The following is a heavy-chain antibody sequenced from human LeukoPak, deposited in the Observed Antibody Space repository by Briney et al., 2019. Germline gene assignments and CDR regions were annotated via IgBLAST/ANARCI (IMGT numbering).Heavy chain of an antibody. CDR1: ACRFASYW. CDR2: IYPGDSDT. V-gene: IGHV5-51*01. Sequence: GESLKISCWGFACRFASYWIDWVRQMPGKGLEWVGIIYPGDSDTRYSPSFQGQVTISADKSISTAYLQWSSLKASDTAMYYCARGYYDSSAPDAFDIWGQGTMVTVSS. J-gene: IGHJ3*02. CDR3: ARGYYDSSAPDAFDI. D-gene: IGHD3-22*01.